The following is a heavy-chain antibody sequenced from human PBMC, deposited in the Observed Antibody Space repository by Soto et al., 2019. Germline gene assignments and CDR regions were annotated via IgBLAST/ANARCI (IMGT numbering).Heavy chain of an antibody. Sequence: GPSLKLSRKASGYTFTSYGISGGRQAPGQGLEWMGWFSAYKGNTNYAQKLQGRVTMTTDTSTSTAYMELRSLRSDDTAVYYCVRDPRRVAARLLSNWFGPWGQGTIVTGSS. CDR2: FSAYKGNT. J-gene: IGHJ5*02. CDR3: VRDPRRVAARLLSNWFGP. D-gene: IGHD6-6*01. V-gene: IGHV1-18*01. CDR1: GYTFTSYG.